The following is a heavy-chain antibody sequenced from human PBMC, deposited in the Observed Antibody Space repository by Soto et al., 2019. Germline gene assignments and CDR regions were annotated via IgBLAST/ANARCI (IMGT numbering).Heavy chain of an antibody. CDR3: ARVSIKGYSHDNINLYRNFDS. CDR1: GFTFTNYW. D-gene: IGHD2-15*01. Sequence: PGGSLRLSCAASGFTFTNYWMTWVRQAPGKGLQWVANIKGDGSEKNYVDSVKGRFTISRDNAKNSVYLQMNSLRAEDTAVYYCARVSIKGYSHDNINLYRNFDSWGQGTLVTVSS. J-gene: IGHJ4*02. V-gene: IGHV3-7*03. CDR2: IKGDGSEK.